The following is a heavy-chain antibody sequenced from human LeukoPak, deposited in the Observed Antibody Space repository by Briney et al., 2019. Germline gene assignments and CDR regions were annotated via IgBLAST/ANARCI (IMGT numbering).Heavy chain of an antibody. CDR1: GFTFRSYA. CDR3: AKDLSDNYNLFDY. D-gene: IGHD1-1*01. CDR2: ISGPGYTT. V-gene: IGHV3-23*01. Sequence: PGGSLRLSCAASGFTFRSYAMSWIRQAPGKGLEWVSVISGPGYTTYYADSVKGRLTISRDNSNNMLYLQLSSLRAEDTAVYYCAKDLSDNYNLFDYWGQGTLVTASS. J-gene: IGHJ4*02.